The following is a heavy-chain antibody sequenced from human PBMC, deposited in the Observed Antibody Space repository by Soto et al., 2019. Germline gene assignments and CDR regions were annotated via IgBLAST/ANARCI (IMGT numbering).Heavy chain of an antibody. D-gene: IGHD3-10*01. CDR2: IYYSGIT. V-gene: IGHV4-61*01. Sequence: ETLSLTCAVSGVSVSSGSYYWSWIRQPPGKGLEWIGYIYYSGITNYNPSLKSRVTISVDTSKNQFSLKLSSVTAADTAVYYCARVSESGDFDYWGQGTLVTVSS. J-gene: IGHJ4*02. CDR3: ARVSESGDFDY. CDR1: GVSVSSGSYY.